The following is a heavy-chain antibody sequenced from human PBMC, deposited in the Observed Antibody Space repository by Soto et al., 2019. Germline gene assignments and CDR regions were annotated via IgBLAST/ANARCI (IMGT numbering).Heavy chain of an antibody. CDR2: ISGSGDST. CDR3: AKFAFYDFWSGYSYYFDS. J-gene: IGHJ4*02. V-gene: IGHV3-23*01. Sequence: GGSLRLSCAASGFTFSSYWMSWVRQAPGKWLEWVSAISGSGDSTYYADSVKGRFTISRDNSKNTLYLQMNSLRAEDTAVYFCAKFAFYDFWSGYSYYFDSWGQGTLVTVSS. CDR1: GFTFSSYW. D-gene: IGHD3-3*01.